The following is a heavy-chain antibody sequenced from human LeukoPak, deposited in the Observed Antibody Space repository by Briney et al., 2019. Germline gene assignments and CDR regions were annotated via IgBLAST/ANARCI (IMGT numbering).Heavy chain of an antibody. Sequence: GGSLRLSCAASGFSFSDYSLSWVRQAPGKGLEWVSSISSTSGYIYYTDPVKGRFTISRDNAKNSLYLQMNSLRAEDTAVYYCARARGRQLSPFDYWGQRTLVTVSS. D-gene: IGHD3-10*01. CDR2: ISSTSGYI. J-gene: IGHJ4*02. CDR3: ARARGRQLSPFDY. CDR1: GFSFSDYS. V-gene: IGHV3-21*01.